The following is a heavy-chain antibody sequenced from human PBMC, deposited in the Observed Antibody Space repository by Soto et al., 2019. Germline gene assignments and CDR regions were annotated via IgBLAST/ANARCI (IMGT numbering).Heavy chain of an antibody. CDR1: GGSFSGYY. Sequence: QVQLQQWGAGLLKPSETLSLTCAVYGGSFSGYYWSWIRQPPGKGLEWIGEINHSGSTNYNPSLKRRVNLSVDTSENQFSLKLSSVTAADTAVYYCARGRWGGVVVPAATPPYYFDYWGQGTLVTVSS. D-gene: IGHD2-2*01. CDR3: ARGRWGGVVVPAATPPYYFDY. CDR2: INHSGST. J-gene: IGHJ4*02. V-gene: IGHV4-34*01.